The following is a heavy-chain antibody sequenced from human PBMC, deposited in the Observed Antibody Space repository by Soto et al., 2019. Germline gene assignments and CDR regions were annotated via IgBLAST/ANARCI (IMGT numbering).Heavy chain of an antibody. CDR2: INAGNGNT. CDR1: GYTFTSYA. D-gene: IGHD2-2*01. J-gene: IGHJ4*02. Sequence: ASVNAAGRASGYTFTSYAMHWVRQAPGQRLEWMGWINAGNGNTKYSQKFQGRVTITRDTSASTAYMELSSLRSEDTAVYYCARDQDTGKVVPAAEPFVYWGQGTLVTDS. CDR3: ARDQDTGKVVPAAEPFVY. V-gene: IGHV1-3*01.